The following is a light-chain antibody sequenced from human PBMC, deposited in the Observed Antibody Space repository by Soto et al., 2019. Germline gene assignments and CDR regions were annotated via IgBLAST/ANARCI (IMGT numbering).Light chain of an antibody. V-gene: IGKV3-15*01. CDR1: QSVSSN. J-gene: IGKJ1*01. CDR2: GTS. Sequence: EIVMTQSPATLSVSPGERATLSCRASQSVSSNLAWYQQKPGQAPRLLLYGTSTRATGIPARFSGSRSGTEFTLTISSLQSEDFAVYYGQHYNNWPRTFGQGTKVEIK. CDR3: QHYNNWPRT.